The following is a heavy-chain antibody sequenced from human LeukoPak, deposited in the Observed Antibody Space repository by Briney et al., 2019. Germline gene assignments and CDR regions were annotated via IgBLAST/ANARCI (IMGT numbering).Heavy chain of an antibody. J-gene: IGHJ4*02. CDR1: GGAFSNYA. D-gene: IGHD2-15*01. Sequence: SVKVSCTASGGAFSNYAISWVRQAPGQGLEWMGGIIPIFGTANYAQKFQGRVTITADESTSTAYMELSSLRSEDTAVYYCARGSALLALSFDYWGQGTLVTVSS. V-gene: IGHV1-69*13. CDR3: ARGSALLALSFDY. CDR2: IIPIFGTA.